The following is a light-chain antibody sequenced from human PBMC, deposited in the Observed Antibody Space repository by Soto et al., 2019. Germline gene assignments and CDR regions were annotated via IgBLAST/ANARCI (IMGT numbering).Light chain of an antibody. Sequence: DIQMTQSPSTLPASVGDRVTITCRASQGIRSYLAWYQQSPGRAPKLLIYAASTLQSGVPSRFSGSGSGTEFTLTISSLQPEDFATYYCQQLNTFPITFGQGTRLEIK. J-gene: IGKJ5*01. V-gene: IGKV1-9*01. CDR2: AAS. CDR1: QGIRSY. CDR3: QQLNTFPIT.